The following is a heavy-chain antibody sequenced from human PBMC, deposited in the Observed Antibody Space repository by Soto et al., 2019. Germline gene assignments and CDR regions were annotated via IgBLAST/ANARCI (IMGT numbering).Heavy chain of an antibody. CDR3: ARDLKQDTAMVSYYCGMDV. D-gene: IGHD5-18*01. CDR2: INPSDGST. J-gene: IGHJ6*02. V-gene: IGHV1-46*01. CDR1: GYTFTSYS. Sequence: TSVKLSCEASGYTFTSYSMHWVHHAPGQGLEWMGIINPSDGSTSYAQKFQGRVTMTRDTSTSTVYMELSSLRSEDTAVYYCARDLKQDTAMVSYYCGMDVWGQGTTVTVS.